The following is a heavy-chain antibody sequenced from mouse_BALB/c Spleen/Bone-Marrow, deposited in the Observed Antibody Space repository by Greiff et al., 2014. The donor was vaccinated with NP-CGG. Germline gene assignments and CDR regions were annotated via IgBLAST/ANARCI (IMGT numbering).Heavy chain of an antibody. J-gene: IGHJ2*01. CDR3: ARNYYDSSFYFDY. Sequence: VKLVESGPGLVAPSQSLSITCTVSGFSLTDYGVNWVRQPPGKGLEWLGMIWGDGRTDYNSALKSRLSISKDNSKSQVLLKMNSLQTDDTARYYCARNYYDSSFYFDYWGQGTTLTVSS. CDR2: IWGDGRT. CDR1: GFSLTDYG. D-gene: IGHD1-1*01. V-gene: IGHV2-6-7*01.